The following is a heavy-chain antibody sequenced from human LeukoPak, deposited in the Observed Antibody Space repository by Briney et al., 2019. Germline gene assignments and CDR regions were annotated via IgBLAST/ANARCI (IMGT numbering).Heavy chain of an antibody. CDR1: GYTFTSYY. J-gene: IGHJ4*02. CDR2: INPSGGST. D-gene: IGHD1-1*01. CDR3: AREPGGSGFDY. Sequence: ASVKVSCKASGYTFTSYYMHWVRQAPRQGLEWMGIINPSGGSTSYAQKFQGRATMTRDTSTSTVYMELSSLRSEDTAVYYCAREPGGSGFDYWGQGTLVTVSS. V-gene: IGHV1-46*01.